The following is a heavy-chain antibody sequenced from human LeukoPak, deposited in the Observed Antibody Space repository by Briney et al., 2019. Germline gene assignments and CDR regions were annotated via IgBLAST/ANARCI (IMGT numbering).Heavy chain of an antibody. CDR3: ARDRMRYCSGGSCYPDYYYYYMDV. J-gene: IGHJ6*03. Sequence: ASVKVSRKASGYTFTSYAMNWVRQAPGQGLEWMGWINPNSGGTNYAQKFQGRVTMTRDTSVSTAYMELSRLRSDDTAVYYCARDRMRYCSGGSCYPDYYYYYMDVWGKGTTVTVSS. CDR1: GYTFTSYA. CDR2: INPNSGGT. D-gene: IGHD2-15*01. V-gene: IGHV1-2*02.